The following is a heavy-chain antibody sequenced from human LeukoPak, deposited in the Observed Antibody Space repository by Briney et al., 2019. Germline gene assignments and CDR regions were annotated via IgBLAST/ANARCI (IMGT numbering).Heavy chain of an antibody. CDR3: ARDMDFANY. Sequence: PGGSLRLSCAASGFTFSNYWMHWVRQAPGKGLVWVSRINTAGNSTSYADSVKGRFTISRDNAKNSLYLQMNSLRAEDTAVYYCARDMDFANYWGQGTLVTVSS. CDR2: INTAGNST. V-gene: IGHV3-74*01. CDR1: GFTFSNYW. D-gene: IGHD2-2*03. J-gene: IGHJ4*02.